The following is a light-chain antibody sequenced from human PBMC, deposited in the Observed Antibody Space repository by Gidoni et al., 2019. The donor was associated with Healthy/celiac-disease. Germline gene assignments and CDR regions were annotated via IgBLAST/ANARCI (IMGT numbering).Light chain of an antibody. J-gene: IGLJ3*02. Sequence: QSVLTQPPSASAAPGQSVTISCTGSSSNIGAGYDVHWYQQLPGTAPKHLIYGNSNRPSGVPDRFSGSKSGTSASLAITGLKAEDEADYYCQSYDSSLSGSRVFGGGTKLTVL. CDR1: SSNIGAGYD. CDR3: QSYDSSLSGSRV. CDR2: GNS. V-gene: IGLV1-40*01.